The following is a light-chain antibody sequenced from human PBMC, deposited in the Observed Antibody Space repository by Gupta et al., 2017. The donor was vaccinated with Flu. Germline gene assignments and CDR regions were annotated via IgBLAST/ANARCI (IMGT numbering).Light chain of an antibody. CDR3: QQYVNYRWT. CDR2: RAS. V-gene: IGKV1-5*03. J-gene: IGKJ1*01. Sequence: DIQMTQSPSTLSASVGDRVIITCRASQNIDSWLAWYQQRPGKAPKILINRASSLESGVPSRFSGSGSGTEFTLTIRSLQPDDFATYDCQQYVNYRWTFGQGTRVELK. CDR1: QNIDSW.